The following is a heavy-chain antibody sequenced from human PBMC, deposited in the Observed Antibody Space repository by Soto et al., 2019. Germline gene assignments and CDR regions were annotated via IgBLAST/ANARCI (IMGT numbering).Heavy chain of an antibody. Sequence: GASVKVSGKASGYTFTSYDINWVRQATGQGLEYMGWMNPNSGNTGYAQKFQGRVTMTRNTSISTAYMELSSLRSEDTAVYYCARAHTTHTIFGVVIKRGMDVWGQGTTVTVSS. V-gene: IGHV1-8*01. CDR1: GYTFTSYD. D-gene: IGHD3-3*01. CDR2: MNPNSGNT. CDR3: ARAHTTHTIFGVVIKRGMDV. J-gene: IGHJ6*02.